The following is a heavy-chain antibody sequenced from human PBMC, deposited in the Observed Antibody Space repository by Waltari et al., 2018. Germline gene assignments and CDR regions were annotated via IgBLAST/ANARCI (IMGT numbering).Heavy chain of an antibody. CDR3: ARESTASNEGV. J-gene: IGHJ4*02. CDR2: IRRDGSQA. D-gene: IGHD4-17*01. CDR1: GFTFRNYW. V-gene: IGHV3-7*01. Sequence: EEQLVESGGGLVQPGGSLRLSCEGSGFTFRNYWMSWVRQAPGKGLGWVANIRRDGSQANYVDSVKGRFTISRDNAKKSLYLQMNSLRAEDTCVYYCARESTASNEGVWGQGTLVTVSS.